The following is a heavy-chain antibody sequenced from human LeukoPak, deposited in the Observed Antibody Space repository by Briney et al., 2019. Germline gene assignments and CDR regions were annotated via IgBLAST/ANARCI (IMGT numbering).Heavy chain of an antibody. Sequence: ASVKVSCKASGGTFSSYAISWVRQAPGQGLEWMGRIIPILGIANYAQKFQGRVTITADKSTSTAYMELSSLRSEDTAVYYCARDYSTSCWDNWGQGTLVTVSS. CDR3: ARDYSTSCWDN. V-gene: IGHV1-69*04. CDR1: GGTFSSYA. J-gene: IGHJ4*02. D-gene: IGHD6-13*01. CDR2: IIPILGIA.